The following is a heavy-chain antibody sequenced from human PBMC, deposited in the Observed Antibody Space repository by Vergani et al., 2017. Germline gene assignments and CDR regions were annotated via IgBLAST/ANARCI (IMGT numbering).Heavy chain of an antibody. J-gene: IGHJ4*02. D-gene: IGHD3-22*01. V-gene: IGHV3-30*18. Sequence: QVQLVESGGGVVQPGRSLRLSCAASGFTFSSYGMHWVRQAPGKGLEWVAVISYDGSNKYYADSVKGRFTISRDNSKNTLYLQMNSLRAEDTAVYYCAKFAKWGSSGWFDYWGQGTLVTVSS. CDR3: AKFAKWGSSGWFDY. CDR2: ISYDGSNK. CDR1: GFTFSSYG.